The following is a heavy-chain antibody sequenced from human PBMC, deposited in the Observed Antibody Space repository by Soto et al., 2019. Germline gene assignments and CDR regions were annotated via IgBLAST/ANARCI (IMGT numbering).Heavy chain of an antibody. CDR2: MYYTGVT. V-gene: IGHV4-61*01. Sequence: LETLSLTCSVSGGSVRSGNHFWNWIRQPPGGGLEWLGYMYYTGVTNYNPSLKSRVSMSVDTSKDQFSLNLTSLTAADTAVYYCARGGEPLGYYGLDVWGQGTTVTVSS. CDR3: ARGGEPLGYYGLDV. J-gene: IGHJ6*02. CDR1: GGSVRSGNHF.